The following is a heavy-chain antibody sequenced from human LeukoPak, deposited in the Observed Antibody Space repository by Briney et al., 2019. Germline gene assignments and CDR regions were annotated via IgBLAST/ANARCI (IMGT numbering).Heavy chain of an antibody. V-gene: IGHV1-18*01. Sequence: ASVKVSCKASGYTFTSYGISWVRQAPGQGLEWMGWISAYNGNTNYAQKLQGRVTMTTDTSTSTAYMELRSLRSDDTAVYYCARDPGPGDSSSWYDWFDPWGQGTLVTVSS. J-gene: IGHJ5*02. CDR1: GYTFTSYG. CDR2: ISAYNGNT. D-gene: IGHD6-13*01. CDR3: ARDPGPGDSSSWYDWFDP.